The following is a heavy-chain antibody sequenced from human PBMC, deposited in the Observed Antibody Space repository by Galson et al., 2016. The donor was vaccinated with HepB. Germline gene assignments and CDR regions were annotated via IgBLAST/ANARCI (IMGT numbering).Heavy chain of an antibody. V-gene: IGHV4-61*02. CDR2: VYSSGST. CDR3: ATSVGQSSSTLDGYFLH. CDR1: GGSVSSGAYY. Sequence: TLSLTCTVSGGSVSSGAYYWSWIRQPAGRGLEWIGRVYSSGSTNYNPSLKTRVTISINTSKNQFSLRLSFVTAADTAVYYCATSVGQSSSTLDGYFLHWGRGTLVTVSS. D-gene: IGHD6-6*01. J-gene: IGHJ1*01.